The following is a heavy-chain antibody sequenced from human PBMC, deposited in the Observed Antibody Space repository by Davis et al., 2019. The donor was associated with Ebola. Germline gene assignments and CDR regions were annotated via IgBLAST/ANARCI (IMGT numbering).Heavy chain of an antibody. Sequence: ESLKISCAASGLIVSDNYMSWVRQAPGKGPEWVSVLYRDGRTYYADSVKGRFTISRDNSKNTLYLQMNTLRAEDTAVYYCARHASGDFWYFGLWGRGTRVTVSS. CDR1: GLIVSDNY. J-gene: IGHJ2*01. CDR2: LYRDGRT. D-gene: IGHD4-17*01. CDR3: ARHASGDFWYFGL. V-gene: IGHV3-53*01.